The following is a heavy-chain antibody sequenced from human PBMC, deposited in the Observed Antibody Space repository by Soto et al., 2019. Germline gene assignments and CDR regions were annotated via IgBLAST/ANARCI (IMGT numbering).Heavy chain of an antibody. CDR2: INAGNGNT. CDR3: ARDWDILTGYSYYYYMDV. Sequence: ASVKVSCKASGYTFTSYAMHWVRQAPGQRLEWMGWINAGNGNTKYSQKFQGRVTITRDTSASTAYMELSSLRSEDTAVYYCARDWDILTGYSYYYYMDVWGKGTTVTV. V-gene: IGHV1-3*01. D-gene: IGHD3-9*01. J-gene: IGHJ6*03. CDR1: GYTFTSYA.